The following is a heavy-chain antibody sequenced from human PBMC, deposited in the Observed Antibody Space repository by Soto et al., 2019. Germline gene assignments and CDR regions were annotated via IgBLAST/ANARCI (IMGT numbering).Heavy chain of an antibody. V-gene: IGHV4-39*01. J-gene: IGHJ4*02. D-gene: IGHD6-13*01. CDR2: IYYSGST. CDR1: GGSISSSSYY. CDR3: ARRGSSSWYGY. Sequence: QLQLQESGPGLVKPSETLSLTCTVSGGSISSSSYYWGWIRQPPGKGLEWSGSIYYSGSTYYNPSLKSRVTTSVDTSKNQFSLKLSSVTAADTAVYYCARRGSSSWYGYWGQGTLVTVSS.